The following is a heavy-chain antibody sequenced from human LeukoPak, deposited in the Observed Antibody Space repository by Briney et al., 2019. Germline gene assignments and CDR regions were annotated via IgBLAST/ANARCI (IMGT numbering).Heavy chain of an antibody. D-gene: IGHD3-10*01. CDR2: ISYDGSNK. J-gene: IGHJ4*02. CDR1: GFTFRTYG. CDR3: AKSYYYGSGSYYKPPYFDY. Sequence: GGSLRLSCAASGFTFRTYGIHWVRQAPGKGLEWVAVISYDGSNKYYADSVKGRFTISRDNSKNTLYLQMNSLRAEDTAVYYCAKSYYYGSGSYYKPPYFDYWGQGTLVTVSS. V-gene: IGHV3-30*18.